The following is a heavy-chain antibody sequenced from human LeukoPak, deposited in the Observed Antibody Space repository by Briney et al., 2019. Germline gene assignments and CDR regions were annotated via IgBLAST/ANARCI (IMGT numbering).Heavy chain of an antibody. CDR3: ARGFGVTTYYYMDV. Sequence: SQTLSLTCTVSGDSISSGDYYWSWIRQPAGKGLEWIGRISSSGSTNYNPSLKSRVTISVDTSKNQFSLKLSSVTAADTAVYYCARGFGVTTYYYMDVWGKGTTVTVSS. D-gene: IGHD4-17*01. CDR1: GDSISSGDYY. V-gene: IGHV4-61*02. CDR2: ISSSGST. J-gene: IGHJ6*03.